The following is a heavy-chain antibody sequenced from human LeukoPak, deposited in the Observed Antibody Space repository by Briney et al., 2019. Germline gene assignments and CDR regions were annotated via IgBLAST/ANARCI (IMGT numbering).Heavy chain of an antibody. V-gene: IGHV4-34*01. D-gene: IGHD3-10*01. CDR1: GGSFSGYY. CDR3: ARHRGQSYYYGSGSFDY. J-gene: IGHJ4*02. Sequence: KPSETLSLTCAVYGGSFSGYYWSWIRQPPGKGLEWIGEINHSGSTNYNPSLKSRVTISVDTSKNQLSLKLSSVTAADTAVYYCARHRGQSYYYGSGSFDYWGQGTLVTVSS. CDR2: INHSGST.